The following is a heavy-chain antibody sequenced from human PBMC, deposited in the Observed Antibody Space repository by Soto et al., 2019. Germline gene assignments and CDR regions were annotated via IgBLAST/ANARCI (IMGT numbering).Heavy chain of an antibody. CDR3: ARLDIVVVVAARSWFDP. Sequence: QVQLQQWGAGLLKPSETLSLTCAVYGGSFSGYYWSWIRQPPGKGLEWIGEINHSGSTNYNPSLNGRVTISVDTSKNQFSLKLSSVTAADTAVYYCARLDIVVVVAARSWFDPWGQGTLVTVSS. CDR2: INHSGST. V-gene: IGHV4-34*01. D-gene: IGHD2-15*01. J-gene: IGHJ5*02. CDR1: GGSFSGYY.